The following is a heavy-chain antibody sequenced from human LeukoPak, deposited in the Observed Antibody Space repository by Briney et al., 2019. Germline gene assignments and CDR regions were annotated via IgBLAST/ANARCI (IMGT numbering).Heavy chain of an antibody. V-gene: IGHV1-18*01. CDR3: ARDSGYCSSTSCAVFDY. J-gene: IGHJ4*02. Sequence: ASVKVSCKASGYTFTSYGTSWVRQAPGQGLEWKGWISAYNGNTNYAQKLQGRVTMTTDTSTSTGYMELRSLRSDDTAVYYCARDSGYCSSTSCAVFDYWGQGTLVTVSS. D-gene: IGHD2-2*03. CDR1: GYTFTSYG. CDR2: ISAYNGNT.